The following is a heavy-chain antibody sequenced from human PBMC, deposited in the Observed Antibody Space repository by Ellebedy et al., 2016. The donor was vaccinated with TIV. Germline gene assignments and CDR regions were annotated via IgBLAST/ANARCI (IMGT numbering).Heavy chain of an antibody. J-gene: IGHJ4*02. V-gene: IGHV1-2*02. Sequence: AASVKVSCKASGYTFTGYFMHWVRQAPGQGLEWMGWINPRSGVTNCAQKFQGRVTMTRDTSISTAYMEVSNLRSDDTAVYFCARAVRGGSRDWGQGTLVTVSS. CDR2: INPRSGVT. CDR1: GYTFTGYF. CDR3: ARAVRGGSRD. D-gene: IGHD2-15*01.